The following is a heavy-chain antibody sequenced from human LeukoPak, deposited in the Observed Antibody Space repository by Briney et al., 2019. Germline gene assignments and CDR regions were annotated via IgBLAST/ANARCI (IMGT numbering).Heavy chain of an antibody. V-gene: IGHV1-46*01. CDR2: INPSGGST. J-gene: IGHJ4*02. Sequence: ASVKVSCKASGYTLTSYYMHWVRQAPGQGLEWMGIINPSGGSTSYAQKFQGRVTMTRDMSTSTVYMELSSLRSEDTAVYYCARDDTAMALFDHWGQGTLVTVSS. CDR3: ARDDTAMALFDH. CDR1: GYTLTSYY. D-gene: IGHD5-18*01.